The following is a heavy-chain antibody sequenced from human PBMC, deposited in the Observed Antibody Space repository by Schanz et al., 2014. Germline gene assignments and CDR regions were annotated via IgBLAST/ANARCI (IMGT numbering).Heavy chain of an antibody. CDR1: GFTFSTYW. J-gene: IGHJ6*02. Sequence: EVQLVESGGGLVQPGGSLRLSCAASGFTFSTYWMSWVRQAPGKGLEWVAGISGSGGSTDYADSVKGRFIIPRDNSKNTLYLQMNSLRAEDTAVYYCAKIRYDSSGYYLPYYGMDVWGQGTTVIVSS. D-gene: IGHD3-22*01. V-gene: IGHV3-23*04. CDR3: AKIRYDSSGYYLPYYGMDV. CDR2: ISGSGGST.